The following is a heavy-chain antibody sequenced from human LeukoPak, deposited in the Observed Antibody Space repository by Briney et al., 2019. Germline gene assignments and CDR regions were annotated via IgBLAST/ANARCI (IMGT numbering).Heavy chain of an antibody. V-gene: IGHV4-34*01. CDR3: ARTPLIAAAGIT. J-gene: IGHJ4*02. CDR2: INHSGST. Sequence: SETLSLTCAVYGGSFSGYYWSWIRQPPGKGLEWIREINHSGSTTYNPSLQSRVTISLDTSKNQFSLKLSSVTAADTAVYYCARTPLIAAAGITWGQGSLVTVSS. D-gene: IGHD6-13*01. CDR1: GGSFSGYY.